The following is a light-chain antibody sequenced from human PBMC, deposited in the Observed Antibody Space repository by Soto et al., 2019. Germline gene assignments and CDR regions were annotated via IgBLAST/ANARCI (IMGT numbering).Light chain of an antibody. CDR2: DVT. Sequence: QSALTQPRSVSGSPGQSVTISCTGTSSAVGGSNYVSWYQQHPGKAPKLMIYDVTKRPSGVPDRFSGSKSGNTASLTISGLQAEDEADYYCCSYAGSSTVFGGGTKVTVL. V-gene: IGLV2-11*01. CDR3: CSYAGSSTV. CDR1: SSAVGGSNY. J-gene: IGLJ2*01.